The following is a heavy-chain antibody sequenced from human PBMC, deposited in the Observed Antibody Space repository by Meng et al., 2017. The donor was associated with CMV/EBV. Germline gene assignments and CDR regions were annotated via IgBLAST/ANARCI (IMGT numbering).Heavy chain of an antibody. CDR2: ISGSGGST. J-gene: IGHJ4*02. D-gene: IGHD3-22*01. V-gene: IGHV3-23*01. CDR1: GFTFSSYA. CDR3: AKDSGYLSSVLDY. Sequence: GGSLRLSCAASGFTFSSYAMSWVRQAPGKGLEWVSAISGSGGSTYYVDSVKGRFTISRDNSKNTLYLQMNSLRAEDTAVYYCAKDSGYLSSVLDYWGQGTLVTVSS.